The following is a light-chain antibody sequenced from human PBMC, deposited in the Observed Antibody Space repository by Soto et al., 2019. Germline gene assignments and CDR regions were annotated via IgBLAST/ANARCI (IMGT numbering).Light chain of an antibody. CDR1: SGSIASNY. CDR2: EDN. V-gene: IGLV6-57*03. J-gene: IGLJ3*02. Sequence: NFMLTQPHSVSESPGKTVTISCTRSSGSIASNYVQWYQQRPGSAPTTVIYEDNQRPSGVPDRFSGSIDSSSNSASLTISGLKTEDEADYSCQSYDSSPWVCGGGTKLTVL. CDR3: QSYDSSPWV.